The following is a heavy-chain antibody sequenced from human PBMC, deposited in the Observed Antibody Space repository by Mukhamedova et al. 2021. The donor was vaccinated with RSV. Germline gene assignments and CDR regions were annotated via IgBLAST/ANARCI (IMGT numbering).Heavy chain of an antibody. V-gene: IGHV1-46*01. CDR3: ARVALYAFDI. CDR2: INPSDGST. Sequence: GIINPSDGSTRYAQKFQGRVTMTRDTSTSTVYMELSSLRSEDTAVYYCARVALYAFDIWGQGTMVTVSS. D-gene: IGHD3-3*02. J-gene: IGHJ3*02.